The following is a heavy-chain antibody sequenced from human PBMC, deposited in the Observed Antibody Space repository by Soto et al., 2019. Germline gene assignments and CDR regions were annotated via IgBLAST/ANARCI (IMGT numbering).Heavy chain of an antibody. J-gene: IGHJ4*02. D-gene: IGHD3-10*01. CDR3: AKDSATASWNYFDC. CDR1: GFIFSSHW. Sequence: GGSLRLSCAASGFIFSSHWMHWVRQAPGKGLVWVSHIGPDGSNMRDADSVKGRFTISRDNSKNTLYLQMNSLRAEDTAVYYCAKDSATASWNYFDCWGQGTLVTVSS. V-gene: IGHV3-74*01. CDR2: IGPDGSNM.